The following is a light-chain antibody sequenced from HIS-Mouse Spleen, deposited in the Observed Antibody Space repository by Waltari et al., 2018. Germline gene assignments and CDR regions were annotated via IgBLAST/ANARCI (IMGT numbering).Light chain of an antibody. CDR3: YSTDSSGNHRV. CDR2: EDS. Sequence: SYELTQPPSVSVSPGQTARTTCSGDEFPNKNACWYQQKSGQAPVLVIYEDSKRPSGIPERFSGSSSGTMATLTISGAQVEDEADYYCYSTDSSGNHRVFGGGTKLTVL. J-gene: IGLJ2*01. CDR1: EFPNKN. V-gene: IGLV3-10*01.